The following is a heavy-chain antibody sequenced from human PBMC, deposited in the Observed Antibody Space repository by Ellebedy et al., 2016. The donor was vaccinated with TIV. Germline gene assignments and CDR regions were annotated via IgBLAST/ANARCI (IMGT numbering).Heavy chain of an antibody. CDR2: ISYDGSNK. Sequence: GESLKISCAVSGFSFRTYAMHWVRQAPGKGLEWVAVISYDGSNKYYADSVKGRFTISRDNSKNTMYLQMNSLRVEDTAVYYCAAAAGAGDDAFDIWGQGTMVTVSS. CDR1: GFSFRTYA. J-gene: IGHJ3*02. V-gene: IGHV3-30-3*01. CDR3: AAAAGAGDDAFDI. D-gene: IGHD6-13*01.